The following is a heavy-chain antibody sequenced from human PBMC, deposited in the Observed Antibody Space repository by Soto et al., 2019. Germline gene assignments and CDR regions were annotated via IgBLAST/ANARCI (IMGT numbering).Heavy chain of an antibody. J-gene: IGHJ4*02. D-gene: IGHD3-16*01. V-gene: IGHV3-33*01. CDR2: IWYDGSNK. CDR3: ATAGSGGYDYIWGSYN. CDR1: GFTFSSYG. Sequence: VQLVESGGGVVQPGRSLRLSCAASGFTFSSYGMHWVRQAPGKGLEWVAVIWYDGSNKYYADSVKGRFTISRDNSKNTLYLQMNSLRAEDTAVYYCATAGSGGYDYIWGSYNWGQGTLVTVSS.